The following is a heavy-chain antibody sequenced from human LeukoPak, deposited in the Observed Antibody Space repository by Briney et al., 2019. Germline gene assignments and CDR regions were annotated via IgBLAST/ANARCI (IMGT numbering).Heavy chain of an antibody. CDR1: GFTFDDYA. CDR2: ISWNSGSI. J-gene: IGHJ3*02. D-gene: IGHD3-3*01. CDR3: AKDTNDFNAFDI. V-gene: IGHV3-9*01. Sequence: GRSLRLSCAASGFTFDDYAMHWVRQAPGKGLEWVSGISWNSGSIGYADSVKGRFTISRDNAKNSLYLQMNSLRAEDTALYYCAKDTNDFNAFDIWGQGTMVTVSS.